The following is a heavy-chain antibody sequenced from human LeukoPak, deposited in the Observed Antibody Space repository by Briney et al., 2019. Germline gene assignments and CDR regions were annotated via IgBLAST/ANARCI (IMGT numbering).Heavy chain of an antibody. CDR3: ARTPIVATIFSWFDP. Sequence: SETLSLTCTVSGGXISSGGYYWTWIRQHPGKGLEWIGYIYYSGSTYYNPSLKSRLTISVDTSKNQFSLRLSSVTAADTAVYYCARTPIVATIFSWFDPWGQGTLVTVSS. D-gene: IGHD5-12*01. V-gene: IGHV4-31*03. J-gene: IGHJ5*02. CDR1: GGXISSGGYY. CDR2: IYYSGST.